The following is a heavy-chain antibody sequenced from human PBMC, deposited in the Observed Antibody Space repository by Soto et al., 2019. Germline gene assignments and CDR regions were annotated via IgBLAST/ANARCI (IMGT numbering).Heavy chain of an antibody. CDR1: GFTFSSHA. CDR2: ISGGSEGA. Sequence: EVQLLESGGGLVQPGGALRLSCAASGFTFSSHAMSWIRQTPGKGLEWSSIISGGSEGAYSADPVKGRFTISRANLKTTLSLQMNSLRVEDTAVYYCARDLWGYLHWGQGTLVTVSS. V-gene: IGHV3-23*01. D-gene: IGHD2-21*01. CDR3: ARDLWGYLH. J-gene: IGHJ4*02.